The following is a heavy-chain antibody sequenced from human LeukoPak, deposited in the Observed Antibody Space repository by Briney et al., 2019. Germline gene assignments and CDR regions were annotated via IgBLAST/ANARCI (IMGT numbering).Heavy chain of an antibody. V-gene: IGHV3-30*14. CDR3: ARVLSGRGSLYDYYYYMDV. J-gene: IGHJ6*03. D-gene: IGHD3-10*01. CDR2: ISYDGSNK. Sequence: PGGSLRLSCAASGFTFSNYALHWVRQAPGKGLEWVAVISYDGSNKFYADSVRGRFTISRDISKNTLYLQMNSLRAEDTAVYYCARVLSGRGSLYDYYYYMDVWGKGTTVTISS. CDR1: GFTFSNYA.